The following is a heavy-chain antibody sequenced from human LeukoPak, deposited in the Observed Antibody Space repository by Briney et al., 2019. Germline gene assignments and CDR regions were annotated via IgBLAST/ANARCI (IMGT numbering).Heavy chain of an antibody. CDR3: AKSYSSGWYYFDY. Sequence: GGPLRLSCAASGFTFDDYAMHWVRQAPGKGLEWVSGISWNSGSIGYADSVKGRFTISRDNAKNSLYLQMNSLRAEDMALYYCAKSYSSGWYYFDYWGQGTLVTVSS. CDR2: ISWNSGSI. CDR1: GFTFDDYA. V-gene: IGHV3-9*03. J-gene: IGHJ4*02. D-gene: IGHD6-19*01.